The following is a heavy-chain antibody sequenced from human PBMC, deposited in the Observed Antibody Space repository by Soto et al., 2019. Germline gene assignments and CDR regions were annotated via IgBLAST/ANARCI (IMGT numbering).Heavy chain of an antibody. J-gene: IGHJ5*02. CDR1: GFTFSSYA. Sequence: EVQLLEAGGGLVQPGGSLRLSCAASGFTFSSYAMSWVRQAPGKGLEWGSAISGSGGSTYYADSVKGRFTISRDNSKNTLYLQMNSLRAEDTAVYYCAKDIGITAMVRGVTNWFDPWGQGTLVTVSS. CDR3: AKDIGITAMVRGVTNWFDP. CDR2: ISGSGGST. V-gene: IGHV3-23*01. D-gene: IGHD3-10*01.